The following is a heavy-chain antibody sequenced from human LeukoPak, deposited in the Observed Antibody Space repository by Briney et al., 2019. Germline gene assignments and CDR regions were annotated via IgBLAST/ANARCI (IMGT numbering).Heavy chain of an antibody. J-gene: IGHJ4*02. D-gene: IGHD3-10*01. Sequence: SETLSLTCTVSGGSISSYYWSWIRQPPGKGLEWIGYIYYGGSTNYNPSLKSRVTISVDTSKNQFSLKLSSVTAADTAVYYCAREVNYYGSGYFDYWGQGTLVTVSS. V-gene: IGHV4-59*01. CDR3: AREVNYYGSGYFDY. CDR1: GGSISSYY. CDR2: IYYGGST.